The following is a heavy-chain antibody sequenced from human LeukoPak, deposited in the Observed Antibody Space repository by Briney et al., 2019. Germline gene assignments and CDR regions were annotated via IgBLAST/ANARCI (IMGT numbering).Heavy chain of an antibody. Sequence: GGSLRLSCAASGFTFSKHGMHWVRQAPGEGLEGVAFIRNDGSNSYSVDSVKGRFTISRDNSKNTVVLQMNSLRAEDTAIYSCSKDINSHCRGDCSDYWGQGTLVIVSS. CDR2: IRNDGSNS. D-gene: IGHD2-15*01. V-gene: IGHV3-30*02. J-gene: IGHJ4*02. CDR1: GFTFSKHG. CDR3: SKDINSHCRGDCSDY.